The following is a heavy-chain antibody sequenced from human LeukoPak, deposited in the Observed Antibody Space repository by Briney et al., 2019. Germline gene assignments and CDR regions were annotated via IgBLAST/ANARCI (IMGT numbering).Heavy chain of an antibody. J-gene: IGHJ4*02. CDR2: INHSGST. Sequence: SETLSLTCTVSGGSISSYYWSWIRQPPGKGLEWIGEINHSGSTNYNPSLKSRVTISVDTSKNQFSLKLSAVTAADTAVYYCARGLTTTAFDYWGQGTLVTVSS. V-gene: IGHV4-34*01. D-gene: IGHD4/OR15-4a*01. CDR3: ARGLTTTAFDY. CDR1: GGSISSYY.